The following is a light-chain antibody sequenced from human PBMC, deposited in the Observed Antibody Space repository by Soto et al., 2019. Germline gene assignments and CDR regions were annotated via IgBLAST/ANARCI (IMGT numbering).Light chain of an antibody. CDR1: QSVSSN. CDR2: GAS. Sequence: EIVMTQSPATLSVSPGERATLSCRASQSVSSNLAWYQQKSGQAPRLLIYGASTRATGIPARFSGSGSGTEFTLTISSLQSEDFAVYYCQQYNNWPFPSWTFGQGTKVEIK. V-gene: IGKV3-15*01. CDR3: QQYNNWPFPSWT. J-gene: IGKJ1*01.